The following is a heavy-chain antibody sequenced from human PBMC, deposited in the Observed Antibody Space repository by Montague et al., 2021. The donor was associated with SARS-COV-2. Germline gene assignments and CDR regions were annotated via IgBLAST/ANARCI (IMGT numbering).Heavy chain of an antibody. J-gene: IGHJ6*02. CDR3: ARTHYDILPGYYYDMDV. D-gene: IGHD3-9*01. CDR1: GFSLSTSGMC. Sequence: PALVKPTQTLTLTCTFSGFSLSTSGMCVSWIRQPPGKALEWLARIDWDDDKHYSTSLKTRLTISKDTSKNQVVLTMTNMDPVDTATYYCARTHYDILPGYYYDMDVWGQGTTVTVSS. V-gene: IGHV2-70*11. CDR2: IDWDDDK.